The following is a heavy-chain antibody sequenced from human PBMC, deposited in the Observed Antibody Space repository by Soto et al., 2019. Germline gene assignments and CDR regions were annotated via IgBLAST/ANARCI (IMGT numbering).Heavy chain of an antibody. CDR1: GYSFTSYR. Sequence: PGESLNISCKGAGYSFTSYRIVLLRKMPGKSLDWMRIIYPGDSDTRYSPSFQGQVTISADKSIITAYLQWSSLKASDTAMYYCARPMTEDYGDYSGMDVWGQGTTVTVSS. CDR3: ARPMTEDYGDYSGMDV. CDR2: IYPGDSDT. J-gene: IGHJ6*02. V-gene: IGHV5-51*01. D-gene: IGHD4-17*01.